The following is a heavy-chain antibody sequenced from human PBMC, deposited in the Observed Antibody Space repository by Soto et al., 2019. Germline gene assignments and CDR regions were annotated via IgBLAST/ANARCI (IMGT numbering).Heavy chain of an antibody. CDR1: GFTFSSYG. CDR3: ARDGNYGSGSYSRTYYYGMDV. D-gene: IGHD3-10*01. J-gene: IGHJ6*02. Sequence: PGGSLRLSCAASGFTFSSYGMHWVRQAPGKGLEWVAVISYDGSNKYYADSVKGRFTISRDNSKNTLYLQMNSLRAEDTAVYYCARDGNYGSGSYSRTYYYGMDVWGQGTTVTVSS. V-gene: IGHV3-30*03. CDR2: ISYDGSNK.